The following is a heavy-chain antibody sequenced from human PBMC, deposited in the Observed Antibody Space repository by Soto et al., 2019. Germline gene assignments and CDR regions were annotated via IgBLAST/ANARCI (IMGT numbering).Heavy chain of an antibody. Sequence: QVQLVQSGAEVKKPGASVKVSCKASGYTFTSYAMHWVRRAPGQRLEWMGWINAGNGNTKYSQKFQGRVTITRDTSASTAYMELSSLRSEDTAVYYCARDLSRSVEYSSSWYWFDPWGQGTLVTVSS. CDR2: INAGNGNT. J-gene: IGHJ5*02. CDR3: ARDLSRSVEYSSSWYWFDP. CDR1: GYTFTSYA. D-gene: IGHD6-13*01. V-gene: IGHV1-3*01.